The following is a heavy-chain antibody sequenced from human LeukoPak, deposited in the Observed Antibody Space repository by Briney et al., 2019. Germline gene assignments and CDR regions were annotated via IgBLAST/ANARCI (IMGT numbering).Heavy chain of an antibody. CDR2: IYYSGST. Sequence: SETLSLTCTVSGGSVSSGSYYWSWIRQPPGKGLEWIGYIYYSGSTNYNPSLKSRVSMSLGTSKNQVSLKLSSVTAADTAVYYCARFNDYYYGMDVWGQGTTVTVSS. J-gene: IGHJ6*02. CDR3: ARFNDYYYGMDV. V-gene: IGHV4-61*01. CDR1: GGSVSSGSYY.